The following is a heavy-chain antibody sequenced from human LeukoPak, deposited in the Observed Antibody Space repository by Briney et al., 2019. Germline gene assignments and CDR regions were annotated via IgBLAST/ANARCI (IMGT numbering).Heavy chain of an antibody. V-gene: IGHV3-30*03. CDR3: ARDSRGSYYTYYYYYYMDV. D-gene: IGHD3-10*01. J-gene: IGHJ6*03. CDR2: ISYDGTDT. CDR1: GFTFSSHG. Sequence: GRSLRLSCAASGFTFSSHGMHWVRQAPGKGLEWVALISYDGTDTSYADSVKGRFTISRDNAQNSLYLQMNSLRADDTAAYYCARDSRGSYYTYYYYYYMDVWGKGTTVTISS.